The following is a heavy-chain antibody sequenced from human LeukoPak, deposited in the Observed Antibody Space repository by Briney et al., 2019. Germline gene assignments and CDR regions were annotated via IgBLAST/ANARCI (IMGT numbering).Heavy chain of an antibody. J-gene: IGHJ4*02. V-gene: IGHV1-46*01. CDR1: GYTFTTYY. D-gene: IGHD1-1*01. CDR2: INPAGGST. Sequence: ASVKVSCKASGYTFTTYYIHWVRQAPGQGLEWMGLINPAGGSTDSAQKFHDRVTMTIDTSTTTVYMELSSLTSEDTAVYYCARDSWKWSFDYWGQGTLVTVSS. CDR3: ARDSWKWSFDY.